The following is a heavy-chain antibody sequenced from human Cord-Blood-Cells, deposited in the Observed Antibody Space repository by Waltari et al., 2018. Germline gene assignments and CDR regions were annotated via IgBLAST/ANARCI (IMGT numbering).Heavy chain of an antibody. Sequence: QVQLVESGGGVVQPGESLRLSCAASGFTFSSYGMHWVRQAPGKGLEWVAFIRYDGSKKYYADSVKGRFTSSKDNSKNTLYLQMNRLRDRDTAVYYWAGSPGYSSSWYYLDYWGQGTLVTVSS. V-gene: IGHV3-30*02. CDR2: IRYDGSKK. D-gene: IGHD6-13*01. J-gene: IGHJ4*02. CDR3: AGSPGYSSSWYYLDY. CDR1: GFTFSSYG.